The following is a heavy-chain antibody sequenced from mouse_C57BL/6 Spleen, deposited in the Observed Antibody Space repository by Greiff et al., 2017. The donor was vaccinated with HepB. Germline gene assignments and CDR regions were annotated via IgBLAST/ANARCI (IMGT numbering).Heavy chain of an antibody. V-gene: IGHV2-6-1*01. D-gene: IGHD1-1*01. J-gene: IGHJ1*03. Sequence: VQLVESGPGLVAPSQCLSITCTVSGFSLTSYGVHWVRQPPGKGLEWLVVIWSDGSTTYNSAIKTRLSISKDNSKSQVIFKMNSLQTDDTAMYYCGRHKGGSTHWYFDVWGTGTTVTVSS. CDR1: GFSLTSYG. CDR3: GRHKGGSTHWYFDV. CDR2: IWSDGST.